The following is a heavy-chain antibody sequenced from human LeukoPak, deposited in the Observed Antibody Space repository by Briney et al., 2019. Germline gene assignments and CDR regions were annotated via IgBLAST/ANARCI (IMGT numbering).Heavy chain of an antibody. D-gene: IGHD3-3*01. CDR2: INHSGST. J-gene: IGHJ2*01. V-gene: IGHV4-34*01. Sequence: SETLSLTCAVYGASFSGFYWSWIRQPPGKGLEWIGEINHSGSTNYNPSLKSRVTISVDTSKNQLSLKLSSVTAADTAVYYCARHQGVVDLWGRGSLVTVSS. CDR3: ARHQGVVDL. CDR1: GASFSGFY.